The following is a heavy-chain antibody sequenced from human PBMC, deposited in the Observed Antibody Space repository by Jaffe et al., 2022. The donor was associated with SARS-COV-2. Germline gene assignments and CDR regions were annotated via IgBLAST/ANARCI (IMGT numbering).Heavy chain of an antibody. D-gene: IGHD6-19*01. CDR1: GYTFTTYS. Sequence: QVQLVQSGAEVKKPGASVKVSCKASGYTFTTYSMHWVRQAPGQRLEWMGRINTGNGNTKYSQKFQGTVTLTRDTSATTVYMELTSLRSEDTAVYYCATEGDLTVAGNAFEYWGQGTLVTVSS. CDR3: ATEGDLTVAGNAFEY. J-gene: IGHJ4*02. V-gene: IGHV1-3*04. CDR2: INTGNGNT.